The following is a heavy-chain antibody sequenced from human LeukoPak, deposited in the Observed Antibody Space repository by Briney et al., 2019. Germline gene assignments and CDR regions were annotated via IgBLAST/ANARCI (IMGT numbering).Heavy chain of an antibody. Sequence: ASVKVSCEASGYTFTSYDINWVRQATGQGLEWMGWMNPNSGNTGYAQKFQGRVTITRNTSISTAYMELSSLRSEDTAVYYCASWGFCSSTSCYEGYYMDVWGKGTTVTVSS. CDR2: MNPNSGNT. CDR3: ASWGFCSSTSCYEGYYMDV. D-gene: IGHD2-2*01. J-gene: IGHJ6*03. V-gene: IGHV1-8*03. CDR1: GYTFTSYD.